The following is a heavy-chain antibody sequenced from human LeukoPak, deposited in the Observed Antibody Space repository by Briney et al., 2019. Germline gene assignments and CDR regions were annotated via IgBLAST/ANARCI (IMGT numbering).Heavy chain of an antibody. J-gene: IGHJ5*02. CDR3: ARGALPYSSSWYHWFDP. CDR2: ISSSGSTM. V-gene: IGHV3-48*03. D-gene: IGHD6-13*01. CDR1: GFTFSSYE. Sequence: GGSLRLSCAASGFTFSSYEMNWVRQAPGKGLEWVSYISSSGSTMYYADSVKGRFTISRDNAKNSLYLQMNSLRAEDTAVYYCARGALPYSSSWYHWFDPWGQGTLVTVSS.